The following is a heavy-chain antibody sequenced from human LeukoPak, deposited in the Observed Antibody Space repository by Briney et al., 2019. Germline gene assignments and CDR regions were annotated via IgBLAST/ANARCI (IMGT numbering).Heavy chain of an antibody. CDR2: ISSSSDII. D-gene: IGHD3-10*01. CDR1: GFTFSSYS. J-gene: IGHJ6*03. CDR3: ARGSWFGNFFPYYYYMDV. V-gene: IGHV3-48*01. Sequence: PGGSLRLSCVASGFTFSSYSMNWVRQAPGKGLEWVSYISSSSDIIYYADSVKGRFTISRDSADNSVYLQMNSLRGEDTAVYYCARGSWFGNFFPYYYYMDVWGKGTTVTVSS.